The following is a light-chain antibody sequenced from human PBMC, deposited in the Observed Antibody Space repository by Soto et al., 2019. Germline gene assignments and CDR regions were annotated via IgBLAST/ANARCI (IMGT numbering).Light chain of an antibody. CDR1: SSDVGGYNY. V-gene: IGLV2-11*01. CDR3: CSYAGPFTNWV. J-gene: IGLJ3*02. Sequence: QSALTQPRSVSGSPGQSVTISCTGTSSDVGGYNYVSWYQQHPGKAPKLMIYDVNKRPSGVPDRFSGSKSGNTASLTISGLQAEDESDYYCCSYAGPFTNWVFGGGTKLTVL. CDR2: DVN.